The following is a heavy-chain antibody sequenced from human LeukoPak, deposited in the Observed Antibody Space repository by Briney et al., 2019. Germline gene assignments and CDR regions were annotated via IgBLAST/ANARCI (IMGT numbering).Heavy chain of an antibody. CDR2: VWYDGSKK. V-gene: IGHV3-33*08. CDR3: ANIAVAVGRYFDY. Sequence: GGSLRLSCAASGFTFSSYSMNWVRQAPGKGLEWVAVVWYDGSKKYSADSVKGRITISRDDSKNTLYLQMNSLRAEDTAVYYCANIAVAVGRYFDYWGQGTLVTVSS. J-gene: IGHJ4*02. CDR1: GFTFSSYS. D-gene: IGHD6-19*01.